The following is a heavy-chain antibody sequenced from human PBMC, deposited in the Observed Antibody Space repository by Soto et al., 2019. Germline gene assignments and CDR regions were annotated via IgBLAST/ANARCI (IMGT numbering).Heavy chain of an antibody. Sequence: QLQLQESGPGLVKPSETPSLTCTVSGDSISSNNYYCGWIRQPPGKGLEWIGSIYYSGSTYYNPSLKSRVTMSVDTSKSQFSLKLSSVTAADTAVYYCARHPGYAVPTVYATHYFNYWGQGILVTVSA. CDR1: GDSISSNNYY. D-gene: IGHD2-8*01. CDR3: ARHPGYAVPTVYATHYFNY. V-gene: IGHV4-39*01. J-gene: IGHJ4*02. CDR2: IYYSGST.